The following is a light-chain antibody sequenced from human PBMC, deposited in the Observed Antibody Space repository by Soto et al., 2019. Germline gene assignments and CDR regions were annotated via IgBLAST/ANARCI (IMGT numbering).Light chain of an antibody. CDR1: QSVSSN. CDR3: QQYSNRWT. V-gene: IGKV3-15*01. CDR2: GAS. J-gene: IGKJ1*01. Sequence: EIVLTQSPATLSLSPGERATLSCRASQSVSSNLAWYQQKPGQAPRLLIYGASTRATGIPARFSGSGSGTEFTLTISSLQSEDFAVYYCQQYSNRWTFGQGTKVDIK.